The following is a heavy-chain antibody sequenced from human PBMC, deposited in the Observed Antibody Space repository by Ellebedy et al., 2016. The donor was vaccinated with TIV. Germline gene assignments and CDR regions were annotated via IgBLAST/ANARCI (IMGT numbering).Heavy chain of an antibody. CDR3: ARGLGPIGYCSSTSCYWDH. V-gene: IGHV4-61*02. Sequence: SETLSLXXTVPGGSIGSGTYYWSWIRQPAGKGLEWIGRIYTSGSTNYNPSLKSRVTMSIDTSKNQFSLKLSSVTAADTAVYYCARGLGPIGYCSSTSCYWDHWGRGTLVTVSS. D-gene: IGHD2-2*01. CDR2: IYTSGST. J-gene: IGHJ4*02. CDR1: GGSIGSGTYY.